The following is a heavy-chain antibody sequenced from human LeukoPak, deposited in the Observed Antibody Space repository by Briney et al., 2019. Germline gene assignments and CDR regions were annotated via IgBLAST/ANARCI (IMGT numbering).Heavy chain of an antibody. D-gene: IGHD3-9*01. Sequence: PSETLSLTCTVSGGSVSSSTYYWGWIRQPPGKGLEWIGNIFYSGSTHYNPSLTSRVTMPVDTSNNQFSLKMHSVTAADTAVYYCARLSKGRFFDYIFDYWGQGTLVTVSS. CDR1: GGSVSSSTYY. V-gene: IGHV4-39*01. CDR2: IFYSGST. CDR3: ARLSKGRFFDYIFDY. J-gene: IGHJ4*02.